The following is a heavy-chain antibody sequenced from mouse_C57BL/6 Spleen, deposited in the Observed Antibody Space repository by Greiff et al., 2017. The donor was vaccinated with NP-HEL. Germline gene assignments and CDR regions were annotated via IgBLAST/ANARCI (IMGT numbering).Heavy chain of an antibody. CDR1: GYTFTDYY. V-gene: IGHV1-76*01. CDR3: AATLVAKGYFDV. D-gene: IGHD1-1*01. CDR2: IYPGSGNT. Sequence: VQLQQSGAELVRPGASVKLSCKASGYTFTDYYINWVKQRPGQGLEWIARIYPGSGNTYYNEKFRGKATLTAEKSSSTAYLQLSSLTSEDSAVYFLAATLVAKGYFDVWGTGTTVTVSS. J-gene: IGHJ1*03.